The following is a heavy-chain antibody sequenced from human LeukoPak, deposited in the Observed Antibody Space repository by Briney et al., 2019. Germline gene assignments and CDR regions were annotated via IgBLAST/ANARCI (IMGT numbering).Heavy chain of an antibody. CDR1: SDSITNYY. V-gene: IGHV4-39*01. CDR2: IYYSGST. J-gene: IGHJ3*02. CDR3: ARLNPIQLWLRGAFDI. Sequence: PSDTLSLTCSVSSDSITNYYWAWIRQPPGKGLEWIGSIYYSGSTYYNPSLKSRVTISVDTSKNQFSLKLSSVTAADTAVYYCARLNPIQLWLRGAFDIWGQGTMVTVSS. D-gene: IGHD5-18*01.